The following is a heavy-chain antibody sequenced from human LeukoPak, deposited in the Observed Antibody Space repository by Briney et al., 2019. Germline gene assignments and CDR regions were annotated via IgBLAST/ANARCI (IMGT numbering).Heavy chain of an antibody. D-gene: IGHD4/OR15-4a*01. J-gene: IGHJ6*03. CDR2: IYYSGST. V-gene: IGHV4-59*11. CDR3: VRLGAGHYYYYYMDV. CDR1: GGSLTSHY. Sequence: PSETLSLTCTVSGGSLTSHYWSWIRHPPGKGLEWIGYIYYSGSTNYNPSLKSRVTISVDTSKNQFSLKLSSVTAADTAVYYCVRLGAGHYYYYYMDVWGKGSTVTVSS.